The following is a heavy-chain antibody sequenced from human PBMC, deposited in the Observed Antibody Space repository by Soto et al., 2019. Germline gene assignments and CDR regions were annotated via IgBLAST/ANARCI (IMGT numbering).Heavy chain of an antibody. CDR1: GFPFSSYG. CDR3: AEEHYDYVWGNYRSPFDY. Sequence: QVQLVESGGGVVQPGRSLRLSCAVSGFPFSSYGMRWVRQAPGKGLEWVAITSNDGTKKNYADSVKGRFTISRDNSNNTLYLQMNSLRGADTAVYVCAEEHYDYVWGNYRSPFDYWGQGALVTVSS. D-gene: IGHD3-16*02. CDR2: TSNDGTKK. J-gene: IGHJ4*02. V-gene: IGHV3-30*18.